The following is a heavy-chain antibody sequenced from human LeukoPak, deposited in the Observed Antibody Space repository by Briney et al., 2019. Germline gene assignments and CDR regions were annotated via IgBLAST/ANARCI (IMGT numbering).Heavy chain of an antibody. J-gene: IGHJ2*01. V-gene: IGHV4-59*01. CDR2: ISYSGTT. CDR1: GGSISSYY. D-gene: IGHD3-16*01. CDR3: ARDLWL. Sequence: SETLSLTCTVSGGSISSYYWSWIRQPPGKGLEWIGYISYSGTTNYNPSLKSRVTISVDTSKDQLSLKLSSVTAADTAVYYCARDLWLWGRGTLVTVSS.